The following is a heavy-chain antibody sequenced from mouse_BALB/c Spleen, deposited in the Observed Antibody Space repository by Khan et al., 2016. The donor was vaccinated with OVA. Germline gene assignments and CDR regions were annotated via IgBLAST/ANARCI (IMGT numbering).Heavy chain of an antibody. CDR1: GFTFSTYG. CDR2: ISGDSSTT. CDR3: ATSYYYGYYFDY. J-gene: IGHJ2*01. D-gene: IGHD1-1*01. V-gene: IGHV5-17*02. Sequence: EVELVESGGGLVQPGGSRKLSCAASGFTFSTYGMHWVRQAPEQGLEWVAYISGDSSTTYYADTVKGRFTISRDKPKTTLFMQMTSLISENTARYYCATSYYYGYYFDYWGPGTTLTVSS.